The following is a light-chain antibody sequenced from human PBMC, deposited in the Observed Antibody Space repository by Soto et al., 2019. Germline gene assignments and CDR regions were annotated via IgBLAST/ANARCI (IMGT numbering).Light chain of an antibody. Sequence: QSVLTQPPSVSAAPGQKVTISCSGSSFSIGNSYVSWYQQLPGTAPKLLIYDNNKRPSGIPDRFSGSKSGTSATLGITGLQTGDEADYYCGTWDSSLSAAVFGGGTQLTVL. CDR2: DNN. J-gene: IGLJ7*01. CDR1: SFSIGNSY. CDR3: GTWDSSLSAAV. V-gene: IGLV1-51*01.